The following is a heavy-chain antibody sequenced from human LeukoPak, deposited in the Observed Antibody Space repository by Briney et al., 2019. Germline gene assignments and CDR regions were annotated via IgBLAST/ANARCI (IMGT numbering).Heavy chain of an antibody. J-gene: IGHJ4*02. CDR2: IIPIFGTA. CDR3: ARRDLSSIAAPPPFDY. V-gene: IGHV1-69*05. Sequence: SVKVSCKASGGTFSSYAISWVRQAPGQGLEWMGGIIPIFGTANYAQKFQGRVTITTDESTSTAYMELSSLRSEDTAVYYCARRDLSSIAAPPPFDYWGQGTLVTVSS. CDR1: GGTFSSYA. D-gene: IGHD6-6*01.